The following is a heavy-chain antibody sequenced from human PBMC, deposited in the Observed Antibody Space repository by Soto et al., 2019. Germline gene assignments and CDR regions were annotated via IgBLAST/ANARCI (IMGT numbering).Heavy chain of an antibody. D-gene: IGHD3-10*01. V-gene: IGHV4-61*01. J-gene: IGHJ6*02. CDR2: IYYSGST. Sequence: SETLSLTCTVSCGSVSSGSYYWSWIRQPPGKGLEWIGYIYYSGSTNYNPSLKSRVTISVDTSKNQFSLKLSSVTAADTAVYYCARDTSAGSGSYYNVYYYYGMDVWGQGTTVTVSS. CDR1: CGSVSSGSYY. CDR3: ARDTSAGSGSYYNVYYYYGMDV.